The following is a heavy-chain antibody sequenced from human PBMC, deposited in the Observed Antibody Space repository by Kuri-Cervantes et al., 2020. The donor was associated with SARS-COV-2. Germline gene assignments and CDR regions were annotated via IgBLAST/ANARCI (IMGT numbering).Heavy chain of an antibody. J-gene: IGHJ4*02. CDR1: GFTFSSYA. D-gene: IGHD6-19*01. CDR3: AKDVINGGQWLVGGFDY. CDR2: ISGSGGST. Sequence: GESLKIPCAASGFTFSSYAMSWVRQAPGKGLEWVSAISGSGGSTYYADSVKGRFTISRDNSKNTLYLQMNSLRAEDTAVYYCAKDVINGGQWLVGGFDYWGQGTLVTVSS. V-gene: IGHV3-23*01.